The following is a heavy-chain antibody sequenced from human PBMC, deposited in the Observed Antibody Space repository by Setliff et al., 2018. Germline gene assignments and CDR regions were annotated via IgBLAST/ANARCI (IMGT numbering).Heavy chain of an antibody. D-gene: IGHD5-12*01. CDR2: ISSSSSYI. CDR1: GFTFSSYS. J-gene: IGHJ3*02. CDR3: AREWLQEAFDI. V-gene: IGHV3-21*01. Sequence: GGSLRLSCAASGFTFSSYSMNWVRQAPGKGLEWVSSISSSSSYIYYADSVKCRFTISRDNAKNSLYLQMNSLRAEDTAVYYCAREWLQEAFDIWGQGTMVTVSS.